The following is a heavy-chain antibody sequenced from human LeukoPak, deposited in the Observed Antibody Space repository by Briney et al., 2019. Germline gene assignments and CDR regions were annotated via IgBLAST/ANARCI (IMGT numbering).Heavy chain of an antibody. D-gene: IGHD3-3*01. CDR1: GGSFSGYY. CDR3: ARGVTIFGVVPNRFDP. CDR2: INHSGST. J-gene: IGHJ5*02. Sequence: SETQSLTCAVYGGSFSGYYWSWIRQPPGKGLEWIGEINHSGSTNYNPSLKSRVTISVDTSKNQFSLKLSSVTAADTAVYYCARGVTIFGVVPNRFDPWGQGTLVTVSS. V-gene: IGHV4-34*01.